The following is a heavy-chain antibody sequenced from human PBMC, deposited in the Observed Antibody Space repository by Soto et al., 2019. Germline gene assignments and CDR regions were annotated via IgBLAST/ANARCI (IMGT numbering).Heavy chain of an antibody. CDR2: ITRSADLS. Sequence: GGSLRLSCEASGFAFSSYSITWVRQAPGKGLEYVSGITRSADLSFYADSVRGRFTVSRDNSKNTAYLQMNSLRVEDTAVYYCAKWSGFGDLWGQGTLVTVSS. CDR3: AKWSGFGDL. D-gene: IGHD3-10*01. V-gene: IGHV3-23*01. CDR1: GFAFSSYS. J-gene: IGHJ4*02.